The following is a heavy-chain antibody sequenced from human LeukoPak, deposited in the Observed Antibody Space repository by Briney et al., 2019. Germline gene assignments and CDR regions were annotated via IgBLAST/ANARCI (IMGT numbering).Heavy chain of an antibody. CDR2: IYYSGST. J-gene: IGHJ5*02. CDR3: ARDNVDTGFDP. CDR1: GGSISSYY. V-gene: IGHV4-59*01. D-gene: IGHD5-18*01. Sequence: SETLSLTRTVSGGSISSYYWSWIRQPPGKGLEWIGYIYYSGSTNYNPSLKSRVTISVDTSKNQFSLKLSSVTAADTAVYYCARDNVDTGFDPWGQGTLVTVSS.